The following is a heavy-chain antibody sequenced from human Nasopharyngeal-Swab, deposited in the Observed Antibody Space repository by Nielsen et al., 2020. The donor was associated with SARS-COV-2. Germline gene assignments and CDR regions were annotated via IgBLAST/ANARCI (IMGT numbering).Heavy chain of an antibody. V-gene: IGHV4-34*01. Sequence: WIRQPPGKGLEWIGEINHGGTTNYNPSLKSRVTVSVDTSKNQFSLKLSSVTAADTAVYYCASGGVNANTIFGVVIPPLWYYYGMDVWGQGTTVTVSS. CDR2: INHGGTT. J-gene: IGHJ6*02. D-gene: IGHD3-3*01. CDR3: ASGGVNANTIFGVVIPPLWYYYGMDV.